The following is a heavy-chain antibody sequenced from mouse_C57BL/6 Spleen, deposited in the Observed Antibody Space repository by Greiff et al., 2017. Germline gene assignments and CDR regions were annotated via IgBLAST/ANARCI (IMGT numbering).Heavy chain of an antibody. CDR1: GFTFSNYW. V-gene: IGHV6-3*01. Sequence: DVKLQESGGGLVQPGGSMKLSCVASGFTFSNYWMNWVRQSPEKGLEWVAQIRLKSDNYATHYAESVKGRFTISRDDSKSSVYLQMNNLRAEDTGIYYCTAYYSNYYWFAYWGQGTLVTVSA. D-gene: IGHD2-5*01. CDR2: IRLKSDNYAT. J-gene: IGHJ3*01. CDR3: TAYYSNYYWFAY.